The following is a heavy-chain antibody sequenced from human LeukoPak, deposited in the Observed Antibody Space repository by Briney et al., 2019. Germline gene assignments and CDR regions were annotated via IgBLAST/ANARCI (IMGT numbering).Heavy chain of an antibody. CDR1: GGSISCSSYY. V-gene: IGHV4-39*07. CDR3: ARRGVGFTIFGVVHYGMDV. D-gene: IGHD3-3*01. CDR2: IYYGGST. Sequence: PSETLSLTCTVSGGSISCSSYYWGWIRQPPGKGLEWIGSIYYGGSTYYNPSLKSRVTISVDTSKNQFSLKLSSVTAADTAVYYCARRGVGFTIFGVVHYGMDVWGQGTTATVSS. J-gene: IGHJ6*02.